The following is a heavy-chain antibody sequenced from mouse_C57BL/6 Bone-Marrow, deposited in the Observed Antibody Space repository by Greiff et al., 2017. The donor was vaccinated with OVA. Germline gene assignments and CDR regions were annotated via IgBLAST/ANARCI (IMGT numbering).Heavy chain of an antibody. J-gene: IGHJ3*01. V-gene: IGHV1-53*01. Sequence: QVQLQQPGTELVKPGASVKLSCKASGYTFTSYWMHWVKQRPGQGLEWIGNINPSNGGTNYNEKFKSKATLTVDKSSSTAYMQRSSLTSEASAVYYCARSENYSKGAWFAYWGQGTLVTVSA. CDR1: GYTFTSYW. CDR3: ARSENYSKGAWFAY. CDR2: INPSNGGT. D-gene: IGHD2-5*01.